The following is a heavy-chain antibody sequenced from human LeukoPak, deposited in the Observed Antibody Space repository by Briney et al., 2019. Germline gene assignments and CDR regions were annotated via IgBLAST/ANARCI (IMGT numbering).Heavy chain of an antibody. CDR1: GGSISNYH. D-gene: IGHD3-16*01. Sequence: SETLSLTFSVSGGSISNYHWSWIRQPPGKGLEWIGYLDYSETTNYNPSLKSRVTISVDTSKRQLSLNLRSVTAADTAVYYCARGWGYLDYWGQGTLVTVSS. V-gene: IGHV4-59*01. CDR2: LDYSETT. J-gene: IGHJ4*02. CDR3: ARGWGYLDY.